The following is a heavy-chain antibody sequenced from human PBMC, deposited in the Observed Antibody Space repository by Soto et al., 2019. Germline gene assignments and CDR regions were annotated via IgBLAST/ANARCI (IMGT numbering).Heavy chain of an antibody. Sequence: QVQLQESGPGLVKPSETLSLTCTVSGGSISSYYWSWIRQPAGKGLEGIGRIYTSGSTNYNPSLKSRVTMSGDTAKNQFSLKLSSVPAADTAVYYCARVGVAGPFDYWGQGTLVTVSS. CDR1: GGSISSYY. CDR2: IYTSGST. D-gene: IGHD6-19*01. V-gene: IGHV4-4*07. J-gene: IGHJ4*02. CDR3: ARVGVAGPFDY.